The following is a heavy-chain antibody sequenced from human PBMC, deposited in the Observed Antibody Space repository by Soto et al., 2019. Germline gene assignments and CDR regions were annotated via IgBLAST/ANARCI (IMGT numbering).Heavy chain of an antibody. CDR1: GGSISSSSYY. CDR3: ARQRTSVVTQAYFDV. J-gene: IGHJ4*02. V-gene: IGHV4-39*01. CDR2: IYYSGST. Sequence: SLTCTVSGGSISSSSYYWGWIRQPPGKGLEWIGSIYYSGSTYYNPSLKSRVTISVDTSKNQFSLKLSSVTAADAALYFCARQRTSVVTQAYFDVWGPGSLVTVSS. D-gene: IGHD2-21*02.